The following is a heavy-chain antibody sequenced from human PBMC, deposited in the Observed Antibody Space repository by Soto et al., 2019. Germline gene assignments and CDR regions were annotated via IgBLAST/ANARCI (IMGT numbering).Heavy chain of an antibody. CDR3: AHRVLRTVFGLVTTTAIYFDF. D-gene: IGHD3-3*01. V-gene: IGHV2-5*02. J-gene: IGHJ4*02. CDR1: GFSLTTSGVG. CDR2: LYWDDDK. Sequence: QITLNESGPTQVNPRQTRTLTCTFSGFSLTTSGVGVGWIRQSPGKAPEWLALLYWDDDKRYSPSLKRRLTITKDTSKNQVVMTMADLDPADTATYYCAHRVLRTVFGLVTTTAIYFDFWGQGTPVAVSS.